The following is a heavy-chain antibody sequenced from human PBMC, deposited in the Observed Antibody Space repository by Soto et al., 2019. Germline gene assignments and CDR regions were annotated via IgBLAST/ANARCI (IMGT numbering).Heavy chain of an antibody. J-gene: IGHJ4*02. CDR2: ISGSGGST. CDR3: AKDATAAVAARYFDY. D-gene: IGHD6-19*01. V-gene: IGHV3-23*01. Sequence: GGSLRLSCAASGFTFSSYAMSWVRQAPGKGLEWVSAISGSGGSTYYADSVKGRFTISRDNSKNTLYLQMNSLRAEDTAVYYCAKDATAAVAARYFDYWDQGTLVTVSS. CDR1: GFTFSSYA.